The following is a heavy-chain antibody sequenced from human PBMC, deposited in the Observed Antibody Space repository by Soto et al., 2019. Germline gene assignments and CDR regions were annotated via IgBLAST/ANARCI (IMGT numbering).Heavy chain of an antibody. CDR3: ARDLGLRPFDY. D-gene: IGHD5-12*01. Sequence: ASAKVSCKASGYTFTGYYMHWVRQAPGQGLEWMGWINPNSGGTNYAQKLQGRVTMTTDTSTSTAYMELRSLRSDDTAVYYCARDLGLRPFDYWGQGTLVTVSS. V-gene: IGHV1-2*02. CDR2: INPNSGGT. J-gene: IGHJ4*02. CDR1: GYTFTGYY.